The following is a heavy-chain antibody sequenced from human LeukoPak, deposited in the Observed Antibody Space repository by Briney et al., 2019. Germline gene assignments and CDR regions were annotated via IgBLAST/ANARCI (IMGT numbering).Heavy chain of an antibody. D-gene: IGHD1-26*01. CDR1: GFTFSVYI. CDR2: IRRKGQSYTT. V-gene: IGHV3-72*01. CDR3: SRDGGEGGSSAFDI. J-gene: IGHJ3*02. Sequence: GGSLRLSCSASGFTFSVYILDWVRQAPGKGLEWVGRIRRKGQSYTTEYAASVKGRFTISRDDSKNSLYLHMNSLKTEDTAVYHCSRDGGEGGSSAFDIWGPGTMVTVSS.